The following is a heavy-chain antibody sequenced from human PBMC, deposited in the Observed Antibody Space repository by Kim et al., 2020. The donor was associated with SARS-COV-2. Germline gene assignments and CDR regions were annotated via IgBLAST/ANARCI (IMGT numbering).Heavy chain of an antibody. CDR2: ISYDGNDK. J-gene: IGHJ4*02. V-gene: IGHV3-30*18. CDR1: GFTFSNYG. D-gene: IGHD6-19*01. Sequence: GGSLRLSCAASGFTFSNYGMHWVRQAPGKGLEWVAVISYDGNDKYYADYVKGRFTISRDNSNNTLYLQMHSLRAEDTAVYYCAKATGILVTGKDYWGQGTLVTLSS. CDR3: AKATGILVTGKDY.